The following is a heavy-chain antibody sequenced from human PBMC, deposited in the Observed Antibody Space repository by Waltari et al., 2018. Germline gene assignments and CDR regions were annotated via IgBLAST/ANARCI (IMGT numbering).Heavy chain of an antibody. V-gene: IGHV3-7*01. CDR2: IMTDGREE. CDR3: VRDQWFAFDI. J-gene: IGHJ3*02. Sequence: EVQLVASGGGLVQPGGSLRLSCAASGFTLSNYWMSWVRQAPGKGLEWVANIMTDGREEYYVDSVRGRFTISRDNAKNSLYLQMNSLRPEDTAVYYCVRDQWFAFDIWGQGTMVTVSS. CDR1: GFTLSNYW. D-gene: IGHD3-22*01.